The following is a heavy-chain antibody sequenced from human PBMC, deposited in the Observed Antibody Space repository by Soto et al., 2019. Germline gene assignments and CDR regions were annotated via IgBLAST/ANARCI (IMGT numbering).Heavy chain of an antibody. Sequence: SETLCLPCTVSGGSISSFYWSWIRQPPGKGLEWIGYIYYSGSTNYNPSLKSRVTISVDTSKNQFSLKLSSVTAADTDVYYCVRGYGSCFDYWGQGTLVTVSP. CDR3: VRGYGSCFDY. J-gene: IGHJ4*02. D-gene: IGHD5-18*01. V-gene: IGHV4-59*08. CDR1: GGSISSFY. CDR2: IYYSGST.